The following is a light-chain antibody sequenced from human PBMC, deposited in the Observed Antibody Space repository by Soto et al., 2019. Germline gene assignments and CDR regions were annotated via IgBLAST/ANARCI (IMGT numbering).Light chain of an antibody. Sequence: DIAMTQSPDSLAVSLGERATINCKSSQSVLYSSNKKNYLAWYQQKAGQPPRLLIYWASTREIGVPDRFSGSGSRTDFTMTISSLQAEDVAGYYCQQYYSTPPWTFGQGTKVEIK. V-gene: IGKV4-1*01. CDR3: QQYYSTPPWT. CDR1: QSVLYSSNKKNY. CDR2: WAS. J-gene: IGKJ1*01.